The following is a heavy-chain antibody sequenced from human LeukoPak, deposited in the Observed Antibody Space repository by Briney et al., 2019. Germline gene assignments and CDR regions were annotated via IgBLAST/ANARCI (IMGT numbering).Heavy chain of an antibody. J-gene: IGHJ4*02. CDR3: ASWPVGWYGEDS. D-gene: IGHD6-19*01. V-gene: IGHV3-53*01. Sequence: GGSLRLSCAATGLSVSSNFMSWVRQAPGKGLEWVSVIYGGGSTYYADSVKGRFTISRDTPKNTLYLQMNSLRVEDTAVHYCASWPVGWYGEDSWGQGTLVTVSS. CDR2: IYGGGST. CDR1: GLSVSSNF.